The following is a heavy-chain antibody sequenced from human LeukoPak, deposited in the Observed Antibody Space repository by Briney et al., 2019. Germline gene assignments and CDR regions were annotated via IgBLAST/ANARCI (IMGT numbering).Heavy chain of an antibody. V-gene: IGHV3-21*01. CDR2: IGSSSSYI. CDR3: ARDRYDILTGCSDY. CDR1: GFTFSSYS. D-gene: IGHD3-9*01. Sequence: GGSLRLSCAASGFTFSSYSVNWVRQAPGKGLEWVSSIGSSSSYIYYADSVKGRFTISRDNAKNSLYLQMNSLRAEDTAVYYCARDRYDILTGCSDYWGQGTLVTVSS. J-gene: IGHJ4*02.